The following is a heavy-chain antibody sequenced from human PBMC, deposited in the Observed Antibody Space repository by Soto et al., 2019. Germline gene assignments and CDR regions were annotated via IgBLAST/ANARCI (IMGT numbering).Heavy chain of an antibody. CDR3: ARGYSTGWTRAFDL. CDR2: ITYSGST. D-gene: IGHD6-25*01. J-gene: IGHJ3*01. Sequence: QVQLQESGPGLVKPSETLSLTCTVSGGSISPYYWSWIRQPPGKGLEWIGYITYSGSTNYNPSLNSRVTQSLDTSKNRFSLRVSAVTAADTAIFCCARGYSTGWTRAFDLWGQGTKVTVSS. CDR1: GGSISPYY. V-gene: IGHV4-59*01.